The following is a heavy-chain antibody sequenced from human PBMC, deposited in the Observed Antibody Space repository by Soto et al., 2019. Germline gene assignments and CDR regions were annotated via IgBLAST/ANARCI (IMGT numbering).Heavy chain of an antibody. V-gene: IGHV3-74*01. CDR2: ISSGGTTT. CDR1: GFTFGSRW. D-gene: IGHD3-22*01. CDR3: ARFGTSYDTSGFLY. J-gene: IGHJ4*02. Sequence: GGSLRLSCAASGFTFGSRWMHWVRQAPGKGLVYVSRISSGGTTTNYAESVKGRFTISRDNARNTLYLQMNSLRVEDTAVYYCARFGTSYDTSGFLYWGQGTPVTVSS.